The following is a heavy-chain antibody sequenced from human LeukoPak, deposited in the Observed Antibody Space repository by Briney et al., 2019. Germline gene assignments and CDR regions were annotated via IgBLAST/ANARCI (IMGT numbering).Heavy chain of an antibody. CDR1: GFTFSTYG. Sequence: QPGRSLRLSCAASGFTFSTYGMHWVRQAAGKGLEWVAVISFDGKNKYYPDSVKGRFTISRDDSKNTLYLQMNSLRAEDTAVYYCAKDHRESSGWYPGYWGQGTLVTVSS. D-gene: IGHD6-19*01. V-gene: IGHV3-30*18. J-gene: IGHJ4*02. CDR2: ISFDGKNK. CDR3: AKDHRESSGWYPGY.